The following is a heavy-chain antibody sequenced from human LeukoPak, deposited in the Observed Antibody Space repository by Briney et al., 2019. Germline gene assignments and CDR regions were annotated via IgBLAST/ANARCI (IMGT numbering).Heavy chain of an antibody. D-gene: IGHD2-15*01. V-gene: IGHV3-48*02. J-gene: IGHJ4*02. CDR1: GFTFSSYN. CDR2: ISSSSNTI. Sequence: GGSLRLSCAASGFTFSSYNMNWVRQAPGKGLEWVSYISSSSNTIYYADSVKGRFTISRDNAKNSVYLQMSSLRDEDTAVYYCARDRGYFSYWGQGTLVTVSS. CDR3: ARDRGYFSY.